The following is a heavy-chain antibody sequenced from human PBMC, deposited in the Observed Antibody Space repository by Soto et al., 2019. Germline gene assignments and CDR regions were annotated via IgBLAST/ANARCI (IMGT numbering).Heavy chain of an antibody. CDR2: MYYSGST. Sequence: PSETLSLTCTVSGASISSTSYYWGWIRQPPGKGLEWIGSMYYSGSTYYNPPLKSRVTISVDTSKNQFSLKLSSVTAADTAVYYCAIYLDSFSYPYYFDCWGHGTLVTVSS. J-gene: IGHJ4*01. CDR1: GASISSTSYY. D-gene: IGHD2-2*03. CDR3: AIYLDSFSYPYYFDC. V-gene: IGHV4-39*01.